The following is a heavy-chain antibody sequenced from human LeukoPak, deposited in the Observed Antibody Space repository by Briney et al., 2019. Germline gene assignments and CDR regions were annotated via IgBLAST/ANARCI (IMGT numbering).Heavy chain of an antibody. CDR2: ISAYNGNT. J-gene: IGHJ4*02. D-gene: IGHD3-9*01. V-gene: IGHV1-18*01. CDR3: ARESLVLRYFDWLLPKDCYFDY. Sequence: ASVKVSCKASGYTFTSYGISWVRQAPGQGLEWMGWISAYNGNTNYAQKLQGRATMTTDTSTSTAYMELRSLRSDDTAVYYCARESLVLRYFDWLLPKDCYFDYWGQGTLVTVSS. CDR1: GYTFTSYG.